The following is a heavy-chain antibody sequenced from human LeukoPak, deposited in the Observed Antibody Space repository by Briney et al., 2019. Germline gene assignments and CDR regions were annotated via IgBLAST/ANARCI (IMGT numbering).Heavy chain of an antibody. D-gene: IGHD2-2*01. Sequence: GVSLRLSCAASGFTFSSYAMHWVRQAPGKGLEWMAVIPYHGRNQYYADSVKGRFTISRDNSKNTLYLHMNSLRPEDTAVYYCASLSHSSNSFVKSLGTYYDMDVWGQGTTVTVSS. CDR1: GFTFSSYA. CDR2: IPYHGRNQ. V-gene: IGHV3-30*03. J-gene: IGHJ6*02. CDR3: ASLSHSSNSFVKSLGTYYDMDV.